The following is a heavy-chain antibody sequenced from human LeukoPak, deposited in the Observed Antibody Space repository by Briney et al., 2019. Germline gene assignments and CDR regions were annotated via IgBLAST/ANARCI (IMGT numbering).Heavy chain of an antibody. D-gene: IGHD1-20*01. CDR3: ARGLTSYDAFDI. CDR2: ISGSGITI. J-gene: IGHJ3*02. V-gene: IGHV3-48*03. Sequence: GGSLRLSCAASGFTFSNYEMNWVRQAPGKGLEWVSYISGSGITIYYADSVKGRFTISRDNAKNSLYLQMNSLRAEDTAVYYCARGLTSYDAFDIWGQGTMVGVSS. CDR1: GFTFSNYE.